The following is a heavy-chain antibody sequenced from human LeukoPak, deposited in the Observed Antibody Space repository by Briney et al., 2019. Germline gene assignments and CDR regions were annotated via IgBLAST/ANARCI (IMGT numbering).Heavy chain of an antibody. V-gene: IGHV4-4*07. J-gene: IGHJ4*02. Sequence: SETLSLTCTVSGGSISSYYWSWVRQPTGKGLEWIGRIQTSGSTNYNPSLKSRVTMPLDTSKNQCTLKLFSVTAADTAVYYCARDTVTYYYGSGSPWYFDYWGQGTLVTVSS. CDR2: IQTSGST. CDR1: GGSISSYY. CDR3: ARDTVTYYYGSGSPWYFDY. D-gene: IGHD3-10*01.